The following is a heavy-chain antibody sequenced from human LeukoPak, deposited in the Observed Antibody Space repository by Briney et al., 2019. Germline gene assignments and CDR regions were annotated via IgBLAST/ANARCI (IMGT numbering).Heavy chain of an antibody. CDR2: IFYSGNT. D-gene: IGHD2-2*01. Sequence: SETLSLTCTVSGGSINSSSYYWGWIRQPPGKGLEWIGSIFYSGNTYDNPSLKSRVTISVDTSKNQFSLKLSSVTAADTAVYYCARGLLVPAADGPNWFDPWGQGTLVTVSS. CDR3: ARGLLVPAADGPNWFDP. J-gene: IGHJ5*02. CDR1: GGSINSSSYY. V-gene: IGHV4-39*07.